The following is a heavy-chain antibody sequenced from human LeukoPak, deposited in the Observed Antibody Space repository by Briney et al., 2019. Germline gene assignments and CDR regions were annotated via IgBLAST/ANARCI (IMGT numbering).Heavy chain of an antibody. D-gene: IGHD3-16*02. CDR2: INPNSGVT. CDR3: ARVPHYDYVWGSYRYGSRWGFDP. Sequence: ASVKVSCKASGYTFTDYYLHWVRQAPGQGLEWVGWINPNSGVTNYAQKFQGRVTITADESTSTAYMELSSLRSEDTAVYYCARVPHYDYVWGSYRYGSRWGFDPWGQGTLVTVSS. J-gene: IGHJ5*02. CDR1: GYTFTDYY. V-gene: IGHV1-2*02.